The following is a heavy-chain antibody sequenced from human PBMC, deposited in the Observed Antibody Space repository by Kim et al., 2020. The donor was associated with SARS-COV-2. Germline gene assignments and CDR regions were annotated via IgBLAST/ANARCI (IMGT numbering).Heavy chain of an antibody. J-gene: IGHJ4*02. V-gene: IGHV4-4*02. CDR1: GGSISSSNW. D-gene: IGHD3-3*01. CDR2: IYHSGST. Sequence: SETLSLTCAVSGGSISSSNWWSWVRQPPGKGLEWFGEIYHSGSTNYNPPLKSRVTISVDKSKNQFSLKLSSVTAADTAVYYCARSITIFGVVITFDYWGQGTLVTVSS. CDR3: ARSITIFGVVITFDY.